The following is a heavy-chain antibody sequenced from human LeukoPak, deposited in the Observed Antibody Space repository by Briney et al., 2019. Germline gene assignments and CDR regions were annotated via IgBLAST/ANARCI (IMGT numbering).Heavy chain of an antibody. CDR3: ARDFSSGSYYGDYFFDY. Sequence: GGSLRLSCAASGFTFSSYAMRWVRQAPGKGLEWVSSISSSSTYIYYADSVEGRFTISRDNAKNSLYLQMNSLRAEDTAVYYCARDFSSGSYYGDYFFDYWGQGTLVTVSS. D-gene: IGHD1-26*01. CDR2: ISSSSTYI. CDR1: GFTFSSYA. J-gene: IGHJ4*02. V-gene: IGHV3-21*01.